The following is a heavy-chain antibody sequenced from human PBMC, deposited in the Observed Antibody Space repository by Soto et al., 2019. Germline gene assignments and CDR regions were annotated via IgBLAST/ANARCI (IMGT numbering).Heavy chain of an antibody. J-gene: IGHJ4*02. D-gene: IGHD3-16*01. CDR1: GFTFSSYA. Sequence: SLRLSCAASGFTFSSYAMHWVRQAPGKGLEWVAVISYDGSNKYYADSVKGRFTISRDNSKNTLYLQMNSLRAEDTAVYYCARSRGTSAPSYYFDYWGQGTLVTV. CDR2: ISYDGSNK. V-gene: IGHV3-30-3*01. CDR3: ARSRGTSAPSYYFDY.